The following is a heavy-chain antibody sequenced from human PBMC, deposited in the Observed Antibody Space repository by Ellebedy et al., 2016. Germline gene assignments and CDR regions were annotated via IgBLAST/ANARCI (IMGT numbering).Heavy chain of an antibody. CDR1: GGSISSYY. CDR2: IYKTGST. J-gene: IGHJ6*03. CDR3: ARADSGWNYLGYYFYMDV. D-gene: IGHD6-19*01. Sequence: GSLRLXXTVSGGSISSYYWTWIRQPAGKGLEWIGRIYKTGSTNYNPSLNSRVTMSVDTSKNQFSLRLTSVTAADTAIYYCARADSGWNYLGYYFYMDVWGKGTTVIVSS. V-gene: IGHV4-4*07.